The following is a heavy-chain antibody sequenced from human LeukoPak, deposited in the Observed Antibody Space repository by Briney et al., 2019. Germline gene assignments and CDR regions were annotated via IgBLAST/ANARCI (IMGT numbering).Heavy chain of an antibody. CDR2: IWYDGSNK. CDR1: GFTFSSYG. J-gene: IGHJ4*02. CDR3: ARGAVGAALDY. V-gene: IGHV3-33*01. D-gene: IGHD1-26*01. Sequence: GGSLRLSCAASGFTFSSYGMNWVRQAPGKGLEWVAVIWYDGSNKYYADSVKGRFTISRDNSKNTLYLQMNSLRAEDTAVYYCARGAVGAALDYWGQGTLVTVSS.